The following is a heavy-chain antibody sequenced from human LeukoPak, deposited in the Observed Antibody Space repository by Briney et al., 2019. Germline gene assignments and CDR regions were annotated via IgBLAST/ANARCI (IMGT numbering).Heavy chain of an antibody. CDR2: ISGSGGST. V-gene: IGHV3-23*01. D-gene: IGHD3-10*01. Sequence: GGSLRLSCAASGFTFSSYAMSWVRQAPGKGLEWVSAISGSGGSTYYADSVKGRFTISRDNAKNTLYLQMNSLRAEDTAVYYCARGGFGELLFYYYYMDVWGKGTTVTIS. CDR1: GFTFSSYA. CDR3: ARGGFGELLFYYYYMDV. J-gene: IGHJ6*03.